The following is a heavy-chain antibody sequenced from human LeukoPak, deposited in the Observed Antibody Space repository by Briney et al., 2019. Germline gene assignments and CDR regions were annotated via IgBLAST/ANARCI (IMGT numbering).Heavy chain of an antibody. CDR3: AKPAEHCSSTSCDYGMDV. D-gene: IGHD2-2*01. V-gene: IGHV3-30-3*02. CDR2: ISYDGSNK. CDR1: GFTFSSYA. Sequence: GGSLRLSCAASGFTFSSYAMHWVRQAPGKGLEWVAVISYDGSNKYYADSVKGRFTISRDNSKNTLYLQMNSLRAEDTAVYYCAKPAEHCSSTSCDYGMDVWGQGTTVTVSS. J-gene: IGHJ6*02.